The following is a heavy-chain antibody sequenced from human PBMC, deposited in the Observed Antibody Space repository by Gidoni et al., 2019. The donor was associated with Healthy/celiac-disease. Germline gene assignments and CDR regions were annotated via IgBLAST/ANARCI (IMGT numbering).Heavy chain of an antibody. Sequence: QVQLVQSGAEVKKPGSSVKVSCKASGGTFSSYALSWVRQAPGQGLEWMGRIIPILGIANYAQKFQGRVTITADKSTSTAYMELSSLRSEDTAVYYCARPSSGSSKIDRYYYMDVWGKGTTVTVSS. CDR1: GGTFSSYA. V-gene: IGHV1-69*04. D-gene: IGHD3-10*01. CDR3: ARPSSGSSKIDRYYYMDV. CDR2: IIPILGIA. J-gene: IGHJ6*03.